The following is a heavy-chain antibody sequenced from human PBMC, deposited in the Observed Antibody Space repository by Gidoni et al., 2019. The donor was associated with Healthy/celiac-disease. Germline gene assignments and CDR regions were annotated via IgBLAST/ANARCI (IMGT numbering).Heavy chain of an antibody. D-gene: IGHD6-13*01. CDR1: GFTFSSYA. Sequence: QVQLVESGGGVVQPGRSLRLSCAASGFTFSSYAMHWVRQAPGKGLEWVAVISYDGSNKYYADSVKGRFTISRDNSKNTLYLQMNSLRAEDTAVYYCARDRSSGAGYSSSWSHWGQGTLVTVSS. J-gene: IGHJ4*02. V-gene: IGHV3-30-3*01. CDR2: ISYDGSNK. CDR3: ARDRSSGAGYSSSWSH.